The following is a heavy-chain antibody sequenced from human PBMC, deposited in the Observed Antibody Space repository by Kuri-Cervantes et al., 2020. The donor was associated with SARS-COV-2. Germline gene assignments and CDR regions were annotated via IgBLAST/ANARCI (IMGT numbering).Heavy chain of an antibody. CDR3: ARDPYYDYVWGSYRLGGAFDI. CDR1: GGSISSYY. V-gene: IGHV4-59*12. J-gene: IGHJ3*02. Sequence: SETLSLTCTVSGGSISSYYWSWIRQPLGKGLEWIGYIYYSGSTNYNPSLKSRVTISVDTSKNQFSLKLSSVTAADTAVYYCARDPYYDYVWGSYRLGGAFDIWGQGTMVTVSS. CDR2: IYYSGST. D-gene: IGHD3-16*02.